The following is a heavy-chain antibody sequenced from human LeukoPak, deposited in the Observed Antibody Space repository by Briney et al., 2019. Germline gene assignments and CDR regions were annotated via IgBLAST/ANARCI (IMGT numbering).Heavy chain of an antibody. V-gene: IGHV3-21*05. Sequence: PGGSLRLSCAASGFTFSLYAMNWVRQAPGKGLEWVSYINDDSSDIHYADSVKGRFTISRDNARNTLYLQLSSLRAEDTAVYYCARDTFQPGLIDSWGQGTLVTVSS. CDR3: ARDTFQPGLIDS. J-gene: IGHJ4*02. CDR2: INDDSSDI. D-gene: IGHD2-2*01. CDR1: GFTFSLYA.